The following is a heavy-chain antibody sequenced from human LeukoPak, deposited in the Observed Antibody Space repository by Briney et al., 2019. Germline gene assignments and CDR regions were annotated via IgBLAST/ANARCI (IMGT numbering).Heavy chain of an antibody. CDR3: ARGKEKWLDHFDY. CDR1: GFTFSSYG. Sequence: PGGSLRLSCEASGFTFSSYGMNWVRQAPGKGLEWVSYISTTSSTIYYADSVKGRFTMPRDNAKNSLYLQMDSLRDEDTAVYYCARGKEKWLDHFDYWGQGSLVTVSS. J-gene: IGHJ4*02. D-gene: IGHD6-19*01. CDR2: ISTTSSTI. V-gene: IGHV3-48*02.